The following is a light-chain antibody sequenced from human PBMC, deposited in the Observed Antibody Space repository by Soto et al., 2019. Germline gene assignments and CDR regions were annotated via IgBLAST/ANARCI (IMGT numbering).Light chain of an antibody. CDR1: QSVSNNY. J-gene: IGKJ4*01. CDR2: GAS. V-gene: IGKV3D-20*02. Sequence: EIVMTQSPATLSVSPGERATLSCRASQSVSNNYLAWYQQKPGQAPRLLIYGASNRATGIPDRFSGSGSGTDFTLTISSLETEDFAVYYCQQHTNWPLTFGGGTKVDI. CDR3: QQHTNWPLT.